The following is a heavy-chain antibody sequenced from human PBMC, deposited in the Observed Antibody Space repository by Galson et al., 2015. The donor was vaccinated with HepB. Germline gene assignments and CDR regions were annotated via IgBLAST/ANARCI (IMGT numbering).Heavy chain of an antibody. Sequence: SLRLSCAGSGFTFSSYAMTWVRQAPGKGLEWVSAITSSGGSTYYADSVKGRFTISRDNSKNTLYLQMNSLRAEDTAIYYCAKDRYTSSSGIAYYFDYWGQGPLVTVSS. CDR2: ITSSGGST. J-gene: IGHJ4*02. V-gene: IGHV3-23*01. D-gene: IGHD3-10*01. CDR3: AKDRYTSSSGIAYYFDY. CDR1: GFTFSSYA.